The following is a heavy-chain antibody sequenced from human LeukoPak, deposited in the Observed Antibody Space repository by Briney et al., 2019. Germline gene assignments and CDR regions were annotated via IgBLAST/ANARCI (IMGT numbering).Heavy chain of an antibody. CDR3: ARGYYYDSSGYYFDY. CDR1: GGSISSGDYY. V-gene: IGHV4-30-4*01. CDR2: IYYRGST. J-gene: IGHJ4*02. Sequence: SQTLSLTCTVSGGSISSGDYYWSWIRQPPGKGLEWMGYIYYRGSTYYNPSLKSRVTISVATSKNQFSLKLSSVTAADTAVYYCARGYYYDSSGYYFDYWGQGTLVTVSS. D-gene: IGHD3-22*01.